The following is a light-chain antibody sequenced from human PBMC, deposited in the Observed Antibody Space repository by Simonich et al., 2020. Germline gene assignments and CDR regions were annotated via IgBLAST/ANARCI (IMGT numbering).Light chain of an antibody. J-gene: IGKJ1*01. V-gene: IGKV2-30*02. CDR1: KSLVHSDGNTY. CDR3: MQGTHWPPT. CDR2: KVS. Sequence: DVVMTQSPLSLPVTLGQPASISCRSSKSLVHSDGNTYLNWFQQRPGQSPRRLIYKVSTRDSGVPDRFRGSGSGTDFTLKISRVEAEDVGVYYCMQGTHWPPTFGQGTKVEIK.